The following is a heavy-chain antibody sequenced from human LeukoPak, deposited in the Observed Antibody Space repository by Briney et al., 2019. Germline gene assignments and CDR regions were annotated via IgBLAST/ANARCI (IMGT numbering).Heavy chain of an antibody. V-gene: IGHV1-18*01. CDR2: ISAYNGNR. D-gene: IGHD3-3*01. CDR1: GYTFTSYG. Sequence: AAVKVSCKASGYTFTSYGISLVRQAPGQGLEWMGWISAYNGNRNYSQKLQGRVTMTTDTYTSTAYMELRSLRYDDPAVYYCARNTYYDFWSGYPYNWFDPWGQGTLVTVS. CDR3: ARNTYYDFWSGYPYNWFDP. J-gene: IGHJ5*02.